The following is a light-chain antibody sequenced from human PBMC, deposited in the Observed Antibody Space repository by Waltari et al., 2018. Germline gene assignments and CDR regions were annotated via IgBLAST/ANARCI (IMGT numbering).Light chain of an antibody. V-gene: IGLV1-47*01. CDR1: SSNIGSNY. CDR2: RNN. Sequence: QSMLTQPSSPSGAPGQSVTISCSGSSSNIGSNYVYWYQRLPGTAPKLLIYRNNQRPSGVPDRFSGSKSGTSASLAISGLRSEDEADYYCAAFDDSLNGWVFGGGTKLTVL. J-gene: IGLJ3*02. CDR3: AAFDDSLNGWV.